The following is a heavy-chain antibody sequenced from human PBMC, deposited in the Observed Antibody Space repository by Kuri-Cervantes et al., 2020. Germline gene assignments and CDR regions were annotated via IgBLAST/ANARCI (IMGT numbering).Heavy chain of an antibody. J-gene: IGHJ4*02. CDR3: ARVPKGELFDY. Sequence: SQTLSLTCAVYGGSFSGYYWSSIRQPPGKGLEWIGEINHSGSTNYNPSLRSRVTISVDTSKNQFSLKLSSVTAAGTAVYYCARVPKGELFDYWGQGTLVTVSS. D-gene: IGHD1-26*01. V-gene: IGHV4-34*01. CDR1: GGSFSGYY. CDR2: INHSGST.